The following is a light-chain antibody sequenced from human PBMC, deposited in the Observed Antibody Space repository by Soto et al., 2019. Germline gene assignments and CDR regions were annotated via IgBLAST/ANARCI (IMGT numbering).Light chain of an antibody. J-gene: IGKJ2*01. CDR3: QQYNNWPPDT. Sequence: EIVMTPVVAVLFVYPGERATLSCRASQSVSSNLAWYQQKPGQAPRLLIYGASTRATGIPARFSGSGSGTEFTLTISSLQSEDFAVYYCQQYNNWPPDTFGQGTKV. CDR2: GAS. CDR1: QSVSSN. V-gene: IGKV3-15*01.